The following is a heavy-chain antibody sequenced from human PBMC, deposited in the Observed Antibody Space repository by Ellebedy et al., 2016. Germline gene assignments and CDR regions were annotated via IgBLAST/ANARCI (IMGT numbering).Heavy chain of an antibody. V-gene: IGHV3-9*01. CDR2: ISWNSGSI. CDR3: AKEGIRITMVRGVIPYGMDV. CDR1: GFTFDDYA. J-gene: IGHJ6*02. D-gene: IGHD3-10*01. Sequence: GGSLRLXCAASGFTFDDYAMHWVRQAPGKGLEWVSGISWNSGSIGYADSVKGRFTISRDNAKNSLYLQMNSLRAEDTALYYCAKEGIRITMVRGVIPYGMDVWGQGTTVTVSS.